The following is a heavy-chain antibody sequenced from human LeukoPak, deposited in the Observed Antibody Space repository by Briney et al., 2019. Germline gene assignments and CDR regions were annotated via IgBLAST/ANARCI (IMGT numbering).Heavy chain of an antibody. Sequence: GGSLRLSCAASGFTFSSYWMSWVRQAPGKGLEWVANIKQDGSEKYYVDSVKGRFTISRDNAKNSLYLQMNSLRAEDTAVYYCARGGYSSSWGDFDYWGQGTLVTVSS. J-gene: IGHJ4*02. D-gene: IGHD6-19*01. CDR1: GFTFSSYW. CDR2: IKQDGSEK. CDR3: ARGGYSSSWGDFDY. V-gene: IGHV3-7*01.